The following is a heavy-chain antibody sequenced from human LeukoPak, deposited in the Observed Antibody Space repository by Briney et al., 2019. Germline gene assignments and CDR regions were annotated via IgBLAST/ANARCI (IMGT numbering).Heavy chain of an antibody. V-gene: IGHV3-21*01. D-gene: IGHD2-2*01. CDR3: ARARGVPAATFDY. CDR2: ISSSSSYI. Sequence: PGGSLRLSCAASGITVNTNYMSWVRQAPGKGLEWVSSISSSSSYIYYADSVKGRFTISRDNAKNSLYLQMNSLRAEDTAVYYCARARGVPAATFDYWGQGTLVTVSS. J-gene: IGHJ4*02. CDR1: GITVNTNY.